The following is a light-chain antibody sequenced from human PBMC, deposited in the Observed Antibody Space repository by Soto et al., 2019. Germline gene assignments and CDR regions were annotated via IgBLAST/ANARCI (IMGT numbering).Light chain of an antibody. CDR2: DAS. CDR1: QTVNNY. J-gene: IGKJ4*01. Sequence: ETVLTQSPATLSLSPGESATLSCRTSQTVNNYVAWYQQRHGQPPRLLIHDASKRATGVPARFSGSGSGTDFTLTISSLEPEDSAVYYCQQRSNSLTVGGGTKLDIK. CDR3: QQRSNSLT. V-gene: IGKV3-11*01.